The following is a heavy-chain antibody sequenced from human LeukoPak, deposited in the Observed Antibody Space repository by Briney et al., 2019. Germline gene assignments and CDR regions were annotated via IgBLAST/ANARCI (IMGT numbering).Heavy chain of an antibody. CDR2: IKQDGSEK. V-gene: IGHV3-7*01. Sequence: GGSLRLSYAASGFTFSSYWMSWVRQAPGKGLEWVANIKQDGSEKYYVDSVKGRFTIFRDNAKNSVYLQMNSLRAEDTAVYYCARDRGSGSYWEGFDYWGQGTLVTVSS. CDR1: GFTFSSYW. D-gene: IGHD3-10*01. CDR3: ARDRGSGSYWEGFDY. J-gene: IGHJ4*02.